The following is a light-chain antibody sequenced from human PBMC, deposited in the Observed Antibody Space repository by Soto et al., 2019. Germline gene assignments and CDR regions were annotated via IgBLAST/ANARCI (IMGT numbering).Light chain of an antibody. Sequence: EIVLTQSPGTLSLSPGERATLSCRASQSVSSSYLAWNQQKPSQAPRLLIYGASRRATGTPDRFSGSGSGTVFTFTISGLEPEDFAVYYCQQYGSLYTFGQGTKLEIK. CDR3: QQYGSLYT. J-gene: IGKJ2*01. CDR2: GAS. CDR1: QSVSSSY. V-gene: IGKV3-20*01.